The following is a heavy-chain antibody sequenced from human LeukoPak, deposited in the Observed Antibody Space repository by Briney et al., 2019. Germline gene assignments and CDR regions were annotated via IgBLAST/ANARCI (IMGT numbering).Heavy chain of an antibody. D-gene: IGHD3-9*01. V-gene: IGHV3-23*01. Sequence: GGSLRLSCAASGFTFSSYAMSWVRQAPGKGLEWVSAISGSGGSTYYADSVKGRFTISRDNSKNTLYLQMNSLRAEDTAVYYCAKGILTGYYKSTHFDYWGQGTLVTVSS. CDR2: ISGSGGST. CDR3: AKGILTGYYKSTHFDY. CDR1: GFTFSSYA. J-gene: IGHJ4*02.